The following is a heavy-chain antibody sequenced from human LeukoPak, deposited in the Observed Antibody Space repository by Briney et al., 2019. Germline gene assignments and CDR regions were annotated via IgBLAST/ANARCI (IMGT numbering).Heavy chain of an antibody. CDR2: MNPNSGNT. Sequence: ASVKVSCKASGYTFTSYDINCVRQATGQGLEWMGWMNPNSGNTGYAQKFHGRVTITRNTSISTAYMELSSLRSEDTAVYYCARGGDYLGAGGNFDYWGQGTLVTVSS. CDR3: ARGGDYLGAGGNFDY. J-gene: IGHJ4*02. D-gene: IGHD4-17*01. CDR1: GYTFTSYD. V-gene: IGHV1-8*03.